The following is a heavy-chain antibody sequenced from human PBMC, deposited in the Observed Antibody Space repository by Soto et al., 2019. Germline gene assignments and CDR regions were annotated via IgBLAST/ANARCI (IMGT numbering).Heavy chain of an antibody. V-gene: IGHV1-69*06. CDR1: GGAFSSYA. CDR2: IIPIFGTA. D-gene: IGHD3-3*01. CDR3: ALRITIFGVVTTPYYYYGMDV. J-gene: IGHJ6*02. Sequence: SVKVSCKASGGAFSSYAISWVRQAPGQGLEWMGGIIPIFGTANYAQKFQGRVTITADKSTSTAYMELSSLGSEDTAVYYCALRITIFGVVTTPYYYYGMDVWGQGTTVTVSS.